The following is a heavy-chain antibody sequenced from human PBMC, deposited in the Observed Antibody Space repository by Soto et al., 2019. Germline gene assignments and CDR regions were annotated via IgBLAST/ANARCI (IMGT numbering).Heavy chain of an antibody. J-gene: IGHJ4*02. V-gene: IGHV3-23*01. Sequence: EVQLLESGGGLVQPGGSLRLSCAASGFTFSSYAMCWVRQAPGKGLEWVSSISVSGDRTYYADSVKGRFTISVDNSRTTLHLRMTSLRAEDTAVYYGAKVGASIARNKPLNYWGQGTLVTVSS. CDR1: GFTFSSYA. CDR3: AKVGASIARNKPLNY. D-gene: IGHD3-3*02. CDR2: ISVSGDRT.